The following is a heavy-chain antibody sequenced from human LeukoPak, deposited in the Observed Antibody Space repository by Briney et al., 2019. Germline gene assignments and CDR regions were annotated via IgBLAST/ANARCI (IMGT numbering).Heavy chain of an antibody. D-gene: IGHD3-16*01. J-gene: IGHJ6*03. CDR3: ARGYGGIYYYYMDV. Sequence: PGGSLRLSCAASGFTFSSYEMNWIRQPPGKGLEWIGEINHSGSTNYNPSLKSRVTISVDTSEDQFSLKLSSVTAADTAVYYCARGYGGIYYYYMDVWGKGTTVTVSS. CDR1: GFTFSSYE. CDR2: INHSGST. V-gene: IGHV4-34*01.